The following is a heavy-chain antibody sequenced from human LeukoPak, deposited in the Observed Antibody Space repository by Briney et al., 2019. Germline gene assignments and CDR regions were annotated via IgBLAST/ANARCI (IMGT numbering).Heavy chain of an antibody. CDR3: ARVQWELPHLDY. J-gene: IGHJ4*02. CDR2: ISGSGGST. Sequence: GGSLRLSCAASGFTFSSYGMSWVRQAPGKGLEWVSGISGSGGSTYYADSVKGRFTISRDNAKNSLYLQMNSLRAEDTAVYYCARVQWELPHLDYWGQGTLVTVSS. V-gene: IGHV3-23*01. CDR1: GFTFSSYG. D-gene: IGHD1-26*01.